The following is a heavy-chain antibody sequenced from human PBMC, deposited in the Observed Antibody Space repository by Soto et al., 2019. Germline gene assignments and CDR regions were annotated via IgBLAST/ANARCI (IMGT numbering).Heavy chain of an antibody. V-gene: IGHV3-33*01. CDR3: ARDGGGSSSSPTNWFDP. J-gene: IGHJ5*02. D-gene: IGHD6-13*01. CDR1: GFTFSSYG. Sequence: GGSLRLSCAASGFTFSSYGMHWVRQAPGKGLEWVAVIWYDGSNKYYADSVKGRFTISRDNSKNTLYLQMNSLRAEDTAVYYCARDGGGSSSSPTNWFDPWGQGTLVTVSS. CDR2: IWYDGSNK.